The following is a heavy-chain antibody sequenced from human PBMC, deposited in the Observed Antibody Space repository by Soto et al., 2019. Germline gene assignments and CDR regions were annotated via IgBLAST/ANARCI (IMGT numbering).Heavy chain of an antibody. D-gene: IGHD3-3*01. CDR3: VRVPRSGSSRNGLDV. CDR1: GFSLSDYD. V-gene: IGHV3-13*01. J-gene: IGHJ6*02. Sequence: EVQLVESGGGLAQPGGSLRLSCAASGFSLSDYDMHWVRQSPGKGLXXXSGIGIPGETKYVGSVKGRFTISRDTAKNSLYLQMNNLRVEDTAVYYCVRVPRSGSSRNGLDVWGQGTTVTVSS. CDR2: IGIPGET.